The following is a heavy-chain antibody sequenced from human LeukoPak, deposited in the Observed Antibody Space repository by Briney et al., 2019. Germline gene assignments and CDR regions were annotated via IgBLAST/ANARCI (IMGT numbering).Heavy chain of an antibody. V-gene: IGHV3-64*01. J-gene: IGHJ3*02. CDR1: GFSFSNYV. CDR2: IMPNGETR. Sequence: GGSLRLSCAASGFSFSNYVMRWVRQAPGKGLEYVSAIMPNGETRGYANSMKGRFTISRDNSKNTLYLQMGSLRAEDMAIYYCARDRDGGFAFDIWGQGTLVTVSS. CDR3: ARDRDGGFAFDI. D-gene: IGHD2-15*01.